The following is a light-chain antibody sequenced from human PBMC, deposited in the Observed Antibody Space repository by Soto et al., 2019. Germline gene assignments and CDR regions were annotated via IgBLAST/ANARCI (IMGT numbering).Light chain of an antibody. V-gene: IGKV1-39*01. Sequence: DIQMTQSPSSLSASVGDRVTITCRASENIFSYVNWYQQKSGNAPKLLIFGTSSLHSGVPSGFSGSGSGTDFTLTISSLQPEDFATYYCQQSYSTPLTCGGGTKVEIK. CDR1: ENIFSY. CDR3: QQSYSTPLT. J-gene: IGKJ4*01. CDR2: GTS.